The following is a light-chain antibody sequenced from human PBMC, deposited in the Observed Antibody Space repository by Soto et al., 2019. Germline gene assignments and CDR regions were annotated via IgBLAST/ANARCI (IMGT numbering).Light chain of an antibody. J-gene: IGKJ4*01. CDR1: QSVSSY. CDR2: DAS. CDR3: QHRSNWPA. Sequence: EIVLTQSPATLSLSPEERATLSCRASQSVSSYLAWYQQKPGQAPRLLIYDASNRATGIPARFSGSGSGTDLTLTISSLEPEDFALYYCQHRSNWPAFGGGTKVDIK. V-gene: IGKV3-11*01.